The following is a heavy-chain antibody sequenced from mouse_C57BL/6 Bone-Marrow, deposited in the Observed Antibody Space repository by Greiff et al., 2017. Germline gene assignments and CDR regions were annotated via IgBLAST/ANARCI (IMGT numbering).Heavy chain of an antibody. V-gene: IGHV14-4*01. D-gene: IGHD1-1*01. CDR1: GFNIKDDY. CDR3: TTELLLRYPY. Sequence: EVMLVESGAELVRPGASVKLSCTASGFNIKDDYMHWVKQRPEQGLEWIGWIDPENGDTEYASKFQGKATITADTSSNTAYLQLSSLTSEDTAVYYCTTELLLRYPYWGQGTTLTVSS. CDR2: IDPENGDT. J-gene: IGHJ2*01.